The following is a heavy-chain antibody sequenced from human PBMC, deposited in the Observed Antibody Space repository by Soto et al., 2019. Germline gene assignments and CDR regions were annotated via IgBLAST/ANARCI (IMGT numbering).Heavy chain of an antibody. CDR1: GYSFTSYW. V-gene: IGHV5-51*01. J-gene: IGHJ6*02. CDR2: IYPGDSDT. D-gene: IGHD2-2*01. CDR3: ARFRGPSKDYYYGMDV. Sequence: GESLKISCKGSGYSFTSYWIGWVRQMPGKGLEWMGIIYPGDSDTRYSPSFQGQVTISADKSISTAYLQWSSLKASDTAMYYCARFRGPSKDYYYGMDVWGQGTTVTVS.